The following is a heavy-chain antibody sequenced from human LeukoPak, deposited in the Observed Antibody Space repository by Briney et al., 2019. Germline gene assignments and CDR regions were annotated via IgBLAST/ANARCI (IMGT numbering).Heavy chain of an antibody. CDR2: ISKSGVDT. V-gene: IGHV3-23*01. CDR1: GFTFNAYA. Sequence: GGSLRLSCVASGFTFNAYAMSWVRQAPGKGLEWVSAISKSGVDTYYADSVKGRFTISRDNSKNSLYLQMNSLRAEDTAVYYCAILGIAVAGTGFDYWGQGTLVTVSS. CDR3: AILGIAVAGTGFDY. J-gene: IGHJ4*02. D-gene: IGHD6-19*01.